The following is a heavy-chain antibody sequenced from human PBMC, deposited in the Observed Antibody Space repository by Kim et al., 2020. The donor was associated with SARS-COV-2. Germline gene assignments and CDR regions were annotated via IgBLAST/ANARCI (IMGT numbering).Heavy chain of an antibody. J-gene: IGHJ6*02. CDR3: AHDSPGLYGFDV. CDR1: GFSLTPDRLVG. D-gene: IGHD2-8*01. CDR2: IHGNDEK. V-gene: IGHV2-5*01. Sequence: SGPTLVNPTQTLTLTCSFSGFSLTPDRLVGVTWVRQPPGKALEWLALIHGNDEKRYTPSLKSRLTIAKDTTGNRVVLTLTNVDPVDTGTYYCAHDSPGLYGFDVWGQGTTVTVSS.